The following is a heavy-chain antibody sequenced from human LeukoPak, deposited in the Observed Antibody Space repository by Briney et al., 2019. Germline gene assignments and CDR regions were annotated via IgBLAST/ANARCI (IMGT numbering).Heavy chain of an antibody. J-gene: IGHJ5*02. CDR3: ARDPGIVATTPNWFDP. CDR1: GYTFTSYG. Sequence: ASLKVSCKASGYTFTSYGISWVRQAPGQGLEWMGWISAYNGNTNYAQKLQGRVTMTTDTSTSTAYMELRSLRSDDTAVYYCARDPGIVATTPNWFDPWGQGTLVTVSS. D-gene: IGHD5-12*01. V-gene: IGHV1-18*04. CDR2: ISAYNGNT.